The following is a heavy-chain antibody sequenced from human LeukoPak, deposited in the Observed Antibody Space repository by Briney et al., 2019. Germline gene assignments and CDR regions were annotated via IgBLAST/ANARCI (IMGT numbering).Heavy chain of an antibody. CDR3: ARDKNGSGLE. CDR1: GYSISSGYY. V-gene: IGHV4-38-2*02. J-gene: IGHJ4*02. D-gene: IGHD3-10*01. Sequence: SETLSLTCTVSGYSISSGYYWGWIRQPPGKGLEWIGSISYSGSTYYNPFLKGRVTISLDTSKNQFSLKLSSVTAADTAVYYCARDKNGSGLEWGQGTLVTVSS. CDR2: ISYSGST.